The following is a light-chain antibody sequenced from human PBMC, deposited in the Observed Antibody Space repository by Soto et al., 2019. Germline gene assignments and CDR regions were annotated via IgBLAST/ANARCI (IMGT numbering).Light chain of an antibody. J-gene: IGLJ1*01. Sequence: QSVLTQPASVSGSPGQSITISCTGTSSDVGGYNYVSWYRQHPGKAPKLMIYDVSNRPSGVSNRFSGPKSGNTASLTISGHQAEDEADYYCSSYTTSSTLVFGTGTKVTVL. V-gene: IGLV2-14*01. CDR3: SSYTTSSTLV. CDR1: SSDVGGYNY. CDR2: DVS.